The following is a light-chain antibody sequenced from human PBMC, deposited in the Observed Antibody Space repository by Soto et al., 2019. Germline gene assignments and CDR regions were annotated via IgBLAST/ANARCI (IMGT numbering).Light chain of an antibody. J-gene: IGLJ1*01. CDR2: DVS. CDR1: SSDVGGYNY. V-gene: IGLV2-14*01. Sequence: QSALTQPASVSGSPGQSITISCTGTSSDVGGYNYVSWYQQHPGKAPKLMIYDVSNRPSGVSNRFSGSKSGNTASLPISALQAEDEADYYCSSYTSSSTSHVFGTGTKVTVL. CDR3: SSYTSSSTSHV.